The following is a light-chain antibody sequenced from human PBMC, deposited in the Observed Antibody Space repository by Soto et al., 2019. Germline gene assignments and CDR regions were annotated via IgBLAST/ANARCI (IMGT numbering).Light chain of an antibody. CDR2: RNN. V-gene: IGLV1-47*01. Sequence: QSVLTQPPSASGTPGQRVTISCSGSSSNIGSNYVYWYQQLPGTAPKLLIYRNNQRPSGVPDRFSGSKSGTSAPLAISGRRSEDEADYYCAAWDDRLSGWVFGGGTKLTVL. CDR3: AAWDDRLSGWV. CDR1: SSNIGSNY. J-gene: IGLJ3*02.